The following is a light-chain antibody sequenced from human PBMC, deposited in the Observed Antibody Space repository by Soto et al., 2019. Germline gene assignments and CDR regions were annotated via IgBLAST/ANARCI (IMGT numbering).Light chain of an antibody. J-gene: IGKJ1*01. CDR1: QGITSY. CDR2: AAS. Sequence: TKSPSSLSASTGDRVTISCRASQGITSYLAWYQKKPGKAPKLLIYAASSLESGVPSRFSGSGSGTEFTLTISSLQPDDFATYYCQQYNSYWTFGQGTKVDIK. V-gene: IGKV1-8*01. CDR3: QQYNSYWT.